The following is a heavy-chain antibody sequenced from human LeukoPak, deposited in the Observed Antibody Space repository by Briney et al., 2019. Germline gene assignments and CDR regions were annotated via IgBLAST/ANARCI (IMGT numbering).Heavy chain of an antibody. CDR3: ARAGIQLWPGRVDY. V-gene: IGHV1-69*05. CDR1: GGAFSSYA. CDR2: IIPIFGTA. D-gene: IGHD5-18*01. Sequence: AASVKVSCKASGGAFSSYAISWVRQAPGQGLEWMGGIIPIFGTANYAQKFQGRVTITTDESTSTAYMELSSLRSVDTAVYYCARAGIQLWPGRVDYWGQGTLVTVSS. J-gene: IGHJ4*02.